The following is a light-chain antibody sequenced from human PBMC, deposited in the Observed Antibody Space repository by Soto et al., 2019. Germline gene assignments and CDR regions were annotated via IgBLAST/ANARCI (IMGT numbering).Light chain of an antibody. J-gene: IGLJ2*01. CDR3: SSYTRSITLV. V-gene: IGLV2-14*01. CDR2: EVS. Sequence: QSALTQPASVSGSPGQSITISCTGTSSDVGAYNFVSWYQQHPGTAPKLIIYEVSDRPSGISSRFSGSKSGNTASLTISGLQPEDEADYYCSSYTRSITLVFGGGTKVTVL. CDR1: SSDVGAYNF.